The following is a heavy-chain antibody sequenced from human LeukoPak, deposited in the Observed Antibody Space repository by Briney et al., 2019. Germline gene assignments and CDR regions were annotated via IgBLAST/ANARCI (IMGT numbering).Heavy chain of an antibody. Sequence: GASVKVSCKASGYTFTGYYMHWVRQAPRQGLEWMGWINPNSGGTNYAQKFQGWVTMTRDTSISTAYMELSRLRSDDTAVYYCARDYYGSGSYLFDYWGQGTLVTVSS. D-gene: IGHD3-10*01. CDR2: INPNSGGT. CDR1: GYTFTGYY. CDR3: ARDYYGSGSYLFDY. V-gene: IGHV1-2*04. J-gene: IGHJ4*02.